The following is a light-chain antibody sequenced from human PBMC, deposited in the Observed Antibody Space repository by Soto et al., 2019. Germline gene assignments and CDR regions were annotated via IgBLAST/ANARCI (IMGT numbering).Light chain of an antibody. J-gene: IGKJ2*01. CDR2: GAS. Sequence: EIVLTQSPGTLSLSPGQRVTISCRASQSVSSSYLAWYQQKPGQAPRLLIFGASSRATGIPDRFSGSGSGTAFTLTISRLEPEDSAVYYCQQYRAFGQGTKLEIK. CDR3: QQYRA. V-gene: IGKV3-20*01. CDR1: QSVSSSY.